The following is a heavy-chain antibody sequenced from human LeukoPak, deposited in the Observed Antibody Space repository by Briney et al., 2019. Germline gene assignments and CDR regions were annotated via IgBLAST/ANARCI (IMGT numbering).Heavy chain of an antibody. CDR1: GFTFSTYY. Sequence: GGSLRLSCAASGFTFSTYYMTWVRQAPGRGLEWVAVIKPDGSKKYYVDSVMGRFTISRDNAKNSLYLQMNTLRAEDTALYYCARGLYSSSPWGQGTLVTVSS. J-gene: IGHJ5*02. CDR2: IKPDGSKK. D-gene: IGHD6-13*01. CDR3: ARGLYSSSP. V-gene: IGHV3-7*01.